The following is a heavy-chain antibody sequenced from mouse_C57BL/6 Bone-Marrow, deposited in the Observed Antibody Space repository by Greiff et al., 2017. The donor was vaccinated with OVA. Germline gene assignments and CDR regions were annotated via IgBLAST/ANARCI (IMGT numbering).Heavy chain of an antibody. V-gene: IGHV5-4*01. CDR2: ISDGGSYT. CDR3: ARDRYRWLLYWYLDV. CDR1: GFTFSSYA. J-gene: IGHJ1*01. Sequence: EVMLVESGGGLVKPGGSLKLSCAASGFTFSSYAMSWVRQSPEKRLEWVAPISDGGSYTYYPDNVKGRFTISRDNAKNTLYLQMIHLTSEDTAMCYCARDRYRWLLYWYLDVWGPGTTVTVSS. D-gene: IGHD2-3*01.